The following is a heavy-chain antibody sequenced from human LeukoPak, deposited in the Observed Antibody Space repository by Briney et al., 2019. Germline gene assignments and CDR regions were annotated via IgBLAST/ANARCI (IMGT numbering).Heavy chain of an antibody. CDR2: ISYDGSNK. Sequence: GRSLRLSCAASGFTFSSYGMHWVRQAPGKGLEWVAVISYDGSNKYYADSVKGRFTISRDNSKNTLYLQMNSLRAEDTAVYYCARGPPGSDRAFDIWGQGTMVTVSS. CDR1: GFTFSSYG. D-gene: IGHD3-16*02. CDR3: ARGPPGSDRAFDI. V-gene: IGHV3-30*03. J-gene: IGHJ3*02.